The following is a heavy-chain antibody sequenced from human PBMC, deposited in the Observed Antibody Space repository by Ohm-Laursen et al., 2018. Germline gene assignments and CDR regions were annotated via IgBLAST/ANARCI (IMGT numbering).Heavy chain of an antibody. CDR3: VRDTTGADS. J-gene: IGHJ4*02. V-gene: IGHV3-53*01. D-gene: IGHD1-1*01. CDR2: VSISGAT. CDR1: GFTVSSNY. Sequence: SLRLSCAASGFTVSSNYMSWVRQPPGKGLEWVSLVSISGATYYGDSVKGRFSISRDNSKNTLYLQLNSLRTEDTAVYYCVRDTTGADSWGQGTLVTVSS.